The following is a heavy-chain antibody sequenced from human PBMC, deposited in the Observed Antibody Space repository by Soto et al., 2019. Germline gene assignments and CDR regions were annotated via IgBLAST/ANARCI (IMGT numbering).Heavy chain of an antibody. CDR3: ARGITDLSYSSGWDY. Sequence: GGSLRLSCAASGFTVSSNYMSWVRRAPGKGLEWVSVIYSGGSTYYADSVKGRLTISRHNSKNTLYLQMNSLRAEDTAVYYCARGITDLSYSSGWDYWGQGTLVTVSS. CDR1: GFTVSSNY. CDR2: IYSGGST. J-gene: IGHJ4*02. D-gene: IGHD6-19*01. V-gene: IGHV3-53*04.